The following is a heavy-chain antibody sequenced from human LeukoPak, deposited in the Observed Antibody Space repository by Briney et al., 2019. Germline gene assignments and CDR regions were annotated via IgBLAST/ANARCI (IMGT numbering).Heavy chain of an antibody. CDR2: IVVGSGNT. Sequence: SVKVSCKSSGFTFTSSAMQWVRQARGQRLEWIGWIVVGSGNTNYAQKFQERVTITRDMSTSTAYMELSSLRSEDTAVYYCAADRWVGATTFDYWGQGTLVTVSS. CDR1: GFTFTSSA. V-gene: IGHV1-58*02. D-gene: IGHD1-26*01. J-gene: IGHJ4*02. CDR3: AADRWVGATTFDY.